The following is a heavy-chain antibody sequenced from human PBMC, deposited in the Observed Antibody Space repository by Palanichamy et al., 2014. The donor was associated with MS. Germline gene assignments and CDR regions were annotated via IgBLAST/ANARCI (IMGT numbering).Heavy chain of an antibody. Sequence: QVQLVESGGGVVQPGRSLRLSCAASGFTFSSYAMHWVRQAPGKGLEWVAVISYDGSNKYYADSVKGRFTISRDNSKNTLYLQMNSLRAEDTAVYYCARVKRKWLVLGAFDIWGQGTMVTVSS. CDR2: ISYDGSNK. CDR1: GFTFSSYA. V-gene: IGHV3-30*04. CDR3: ARVKRKWLVLGAFDI. J-gene: IGHJ3*02. D-gene: IGHD6-19*01.